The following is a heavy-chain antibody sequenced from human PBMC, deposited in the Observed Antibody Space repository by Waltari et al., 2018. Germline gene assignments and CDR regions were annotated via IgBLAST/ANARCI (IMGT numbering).Heavy chain of an antibody. CDR2: ISSSSGAI. CDR1: GLPFHTKA. D-gene: IGHD2-8*01. Sequence: EVQLVESGGGLVQPGGSLRLSCAASGLPFHTKAMTWVRQAPGKGLEGVSYISSSSGAIYYADSVKGRFTISRDNAKNSLYLQMNSLRADDTAVYYCASDPSIGSNLYRYFDFWGQGTLVTVSS. V-gene: IGHV3-48*01. J-gene: IGHJ4*02. CDR3: ASDPSIGSNLYRYFDF.